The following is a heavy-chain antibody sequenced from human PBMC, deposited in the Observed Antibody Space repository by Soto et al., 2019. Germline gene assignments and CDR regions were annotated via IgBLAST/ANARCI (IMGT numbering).Heavy chain of an antibody. CDR3: ARSLLQGDF. V-gene: IGHV1-46*01. Sequence: QVQLVQSGAEVKKPGASVKISCKASGYTFIHYYIHWVRQAPGQGLEWMAIINPNGGSTNYAQKFQGRVTVTSDTSTTTVSMELNSLESGDTAVYFCARSLLQGDFWGQGTLVTVSS. CDR2: INPNGGST. CDR1: GYTFIHYY. J-gene: IGHJ4*02. D-gene: IGHD2-21*01.